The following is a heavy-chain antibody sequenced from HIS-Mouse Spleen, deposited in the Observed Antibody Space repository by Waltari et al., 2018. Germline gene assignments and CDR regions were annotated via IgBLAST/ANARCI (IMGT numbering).Heavy chain of an antibody. Sequence: QVQLQQWGAGLLKPSETLSLTCAVYGGSFSGYYWSWIRQPPGKGLEWSGEINHSGSTNYQPSLKSRATISVDTSKNQFSLKLGSVTAADTAVYYCARGSHVVVPAAIVGDWFDPWGQGTLVTVSS. CDR3: ARGSHVVVPAAIVGDWFDP. D-gene: IGHD2-2*01. J-gene: IGHJ5*02. V-gene: IGHV4-34*01. CDR2: INHSGST. CDR1: GGSFSGYY.